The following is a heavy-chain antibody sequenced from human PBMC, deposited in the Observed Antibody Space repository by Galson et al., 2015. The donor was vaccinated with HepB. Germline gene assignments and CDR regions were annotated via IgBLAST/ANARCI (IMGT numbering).Heavy chain of an antibody. CDR2: ISSSSSYI. Sequence: SLRLSCAASGFTLRSYIMNWVRQVPGKGLEWVSSISSSSSYIYYADSVKGRFTISRDNAKNSLFLQMNSLRAEDTALYYCAREWGGYYYYMDVWGRGTTVTVSS. CDR3: AREWGGYYYYMDV. J-gene: IGHJ6*03. CDR1: GFTLRSYI. D-gene: IGHD3-16*01. V-gene: IGHV3-21*01.